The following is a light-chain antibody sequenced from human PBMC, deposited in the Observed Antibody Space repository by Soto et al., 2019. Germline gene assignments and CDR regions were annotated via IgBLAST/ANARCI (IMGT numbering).Light chain of an antibody. V-gene: IGKV3-11*01. CDR1: QSVNRY. J-gene: IGKJ1*01. Sequence: IVLKQSPATLSLSPGERATLSCRASQSVNRYLAWYQQKPGQAPKLLIYDASDRATGIPARFSGSRSGTDFTLTISSLEPEDFAVYYCQQRSIWPRTLGQGTKVDIK. CDR3: QQRSIWPRT. CDR2: DAS.